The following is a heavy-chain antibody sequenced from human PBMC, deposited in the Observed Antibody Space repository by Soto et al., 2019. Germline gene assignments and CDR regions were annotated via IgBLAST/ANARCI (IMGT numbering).Heavy chain of an antibody. D-gene: IGHD3-3*01. J-gene: IGHJ6*03. Sequence: PGKGLVWVSRINSDGSSTSYADSVKGRVTISRDNAKNTLYLQMNSLRAEDTAVYYCARAPTYCDFWSGYSTSYYYYYMDVWGKGTTVIV. CDR3: ARAPTYCDFWSGYSTSYYYYYMDV. V-gene: IGHV3-74*01. CDR2: INSDGSST.